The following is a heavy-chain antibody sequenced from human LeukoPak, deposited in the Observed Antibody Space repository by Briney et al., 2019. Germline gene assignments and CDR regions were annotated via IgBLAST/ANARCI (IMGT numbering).Heavy chain of an antibody. V-gene: IGHV6-1*01. CDR3: ARRGSWSYYYAMDV. CDR2: TYYRSKWYT. Sequence: SQTLSLTCAISGDSVSSNSAAWNWIRQSPSRGLEWLGRTYYRSKWYTEYAVSVKSRITINPDTSKNQFSLQLSSVTAADTAVYYCARRGSWSYYYAMDVWGQGTTVAVSS. J-gene: IGHJ6*02. CDR1: GDSVSSNSAA. D-gene: IGHD6-13*01.